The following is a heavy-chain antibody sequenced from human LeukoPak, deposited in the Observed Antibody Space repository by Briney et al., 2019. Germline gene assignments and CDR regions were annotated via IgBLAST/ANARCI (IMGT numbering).Heavy chain of an antibody. CDR1: GFTFSSYA. Sequence: GGSLRLSCAASGFTFSSYAMSWVRQAPVKGLEWVSAISGSGGSTYYADSVKGRFTISRDNSKNTLYLQMNSLRAEDTAVYYCAKALWDYYDSSGFFDYWGQGTLVTVSS. J-gene: IGHJ4*02. CDR3: AKALWDYYDSSGFFDY. D-gene: IGHD3-22*01. CDR2: ISGSGGST. V-gene: IGHV3-23*01.